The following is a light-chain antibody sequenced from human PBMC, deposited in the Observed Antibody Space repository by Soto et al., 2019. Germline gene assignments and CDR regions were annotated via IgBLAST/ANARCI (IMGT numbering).Light chain of an antibody. V-gene: IGKV1-39*01. CDR1: QTINKY. CDR3: QQSYGSPGA. CDR2: AAS. Sequence: DIPLTQSPSSLSASVGDSVTITCRSSQTINKYLNWYQHRPGKAPKLLIYAASSLQTGVPTRFSGAWAGTFFTLTTSNLQLEDVASYYCQQSYGSPGAFGRGTKVEI. J-gene: IGKJ1*01.